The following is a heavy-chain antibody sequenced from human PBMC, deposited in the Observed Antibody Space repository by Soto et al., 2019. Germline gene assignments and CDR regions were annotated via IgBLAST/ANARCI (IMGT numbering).Heavy chain of an antibody. D-gene: IGHD3-16*01. Sequence: QVQLVQSGAEVKKPGSSVRVSCKASGTIFSSYTISWVRQAPGQGLEWMGSINPILGETNSAQKFQGRVTLTADQSKNASYLGLSSLRLEDTALYSCAGGLGGRMDDWGQGTTVTVSS. CDR3: AGGLGGRMDD. V-gene: IGHV1-69*02. J-gene: IGHJ6*02. CDR1: GTIFSSYT. CDR2: INPILGET.